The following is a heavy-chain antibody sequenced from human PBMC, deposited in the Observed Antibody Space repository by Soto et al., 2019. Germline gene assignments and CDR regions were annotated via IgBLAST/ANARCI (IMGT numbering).Heavy chain of an antibody. J-gene: IGHJ6*02. CDR1: GFTFSSYA. Sequence: QVQLVESGGGVVQPGRSLRLSCADSGFTFSSYAMHWVRQAPGKGLEWVAVISYDGSNKYYADSVKGRFTISRDNSKNTLYLQMNSLRAEDTAVYYCARSIAAAGTRGYYYGMDVWGQGTTVTVSS. D-gene: IGHD6-13*01. CDR2: ISYDGSNK. CDR3: ARSIAAAGTRGYYYGMDV. V-gene: IGHV3-30-3*01.